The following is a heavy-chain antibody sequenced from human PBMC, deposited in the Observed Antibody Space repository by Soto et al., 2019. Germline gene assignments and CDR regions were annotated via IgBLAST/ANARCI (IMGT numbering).Heavy chain of an antibody. J-gene: IGHJ4*02. CDR3: ARLTSDDSSGYYCY. V-gene: IGHV3-21*01. D-gene: IGHD3-22*01. Sequence: EVQLVESGGGLVKPGGSLRLSCAASGFTFSSYSMNWVRQAPGKGLEWVSSTSSSSSYIYYADSVKGRLTISRDNAKNSLYLQMNSLRADDTAVYYCARLTSDDSSGYYCYWGQGTLVTVSS. CDR2: TSSSSSYI. CDR1: GFTFSSYS.